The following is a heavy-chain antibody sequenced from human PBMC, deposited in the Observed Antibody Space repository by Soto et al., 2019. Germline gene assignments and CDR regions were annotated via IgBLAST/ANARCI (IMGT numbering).Heavy chain of an antibody. J-gene: IGHJ6*02. D-gene: IGHD2-8*01. V-gene: IGHV3-53*01. CDR3: ARVGKRRVYAFYVMDV. CDR2: IYSGGST. CDR1: GFTVSSNY. Sequence: GSLRLSCAASGFTVSSNYMSWVRQAPGKGLEWVSVIYSGGSTYYADSVKGRFTISRDNSKNTLYLQMNSLRAEDTAVYYCARVGKRRVYAFYVMDVWGQGTTVTVSS.